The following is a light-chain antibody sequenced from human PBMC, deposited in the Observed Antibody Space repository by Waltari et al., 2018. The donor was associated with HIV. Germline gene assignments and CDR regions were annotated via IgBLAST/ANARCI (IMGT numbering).Light chain of an antibody. CDR1: SSDVGTYKH. Sequence: QSALTQPASVSGSPGQSITISCTGSSSDVGTYKHVSWYQQHPGKAPRLIIYEVSKRPPGFSYRYSPSKSGKSASRIVSVLRAEDEADYYCSSYAVSITFVIVGGGTKLTVL. V-gene: IGLV2-23*02. CDR3: SSYAVSITFVI. J-gene: IGLJ2*01. CDR2: EVS.